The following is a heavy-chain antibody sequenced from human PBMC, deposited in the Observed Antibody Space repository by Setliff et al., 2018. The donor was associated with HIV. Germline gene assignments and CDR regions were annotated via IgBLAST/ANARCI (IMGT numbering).Heavy chain of an antibody. CDR2: ISGYNGNT. CDR3: ARAYPWGYVDYYCMDV. Sequence: ASVKVSCKASGYTFTSYGITWVRQAPGQGLEWMGWISGYNGNTDYAQNLQGRVTMTTDTSTSTAYMELRSLRSDDTAVYYCARAYPWGYVDYYCMDVWGKGTTVTVSS. V-gene: IGHV1-18*01. J-gene: IGHJ6*03. CDR1: GYTFTSYG. D-gene: IGHD3-16*01.